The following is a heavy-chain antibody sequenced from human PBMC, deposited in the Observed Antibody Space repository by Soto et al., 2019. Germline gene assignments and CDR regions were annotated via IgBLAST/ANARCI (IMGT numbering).Heavy chain of an antibody. CDR3: ARDPGSGWYGDYFDY. V-gene: IGHV3-30*03. J-gene: IGHJ4*02. D-gene: IGHD6-19*01. CDR1: GFSLSSYG. Sequence: PGGSLRLSCAASGFSLSSYGMHWVRQAPGKGLEWVAVISYDGSNKYCADSVKGRFTISRDNSKNTLYLQMNSLRAEDTAVYYCARDPGSGWYGDYFDYWGQGTLVTVSS. CDR2: ISYDGSNK.